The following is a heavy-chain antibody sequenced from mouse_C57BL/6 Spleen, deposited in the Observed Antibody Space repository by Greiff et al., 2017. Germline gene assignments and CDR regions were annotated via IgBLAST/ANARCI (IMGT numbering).Heavy chain of an antibody. V-gene: IGHV1-42*01. CDR1: GYSFTGYY. CDR2: INPSTGGT. D-gene: IGHD2-13*01. J-gene: IGHJ3*01. Sequence: VQLKQSGPELVKPGASVKISCKASGYSFTGYYMNWVKQSPEKSLEWIGEINPSTGGTTYNQKFKAKATLTVDKSSSTAYMQLKSLTSEDSAVYYCADWLFAYWGQGTLVTVSA. CDR3: ADWLFAY.